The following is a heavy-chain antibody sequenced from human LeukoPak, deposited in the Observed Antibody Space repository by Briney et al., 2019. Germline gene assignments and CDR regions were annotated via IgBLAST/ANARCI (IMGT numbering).Heavy chain of an antibody. J-gene: IGHJ3*02. CDR1: GYTFTSYG. CDR3: ARTIVVITPDRCAFDI. Sequence: ASVKVSCKASGYTFTSYGISWVRQAPGQGLEWMGWINTNTGNPTYAQGFTGRFVFSLDTSVSTAYLQISSLKAEDTAVYYCARTIVVITPDRCAFDIWGQRTMVTVSS. V-gene: IGHV7-4-1*02. CDR2: INTNTGNP. D-gene: IGHD3-22*01.